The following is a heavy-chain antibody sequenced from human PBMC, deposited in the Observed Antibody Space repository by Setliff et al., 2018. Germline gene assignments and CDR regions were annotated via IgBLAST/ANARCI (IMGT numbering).Heavy chain of an antibody. CDR1: GYSLSNYV. V-gene: IGHV7-4-1*02. Sequence: VKVSCKASGYSLSNYVMNWVRQAPGQGLEWMGWINTKTGDSSYAQGYTGRFAFSLDTSDSTTYLDISTLKAEDTATYFCARADHLVTTTFDYWGQGTLVTVSS. D-gene: IGHD4-17*01. CDR2: INTKTGDS. J-gene: IGHJ4*01. CDR3: ARADHLVTTTFDY.